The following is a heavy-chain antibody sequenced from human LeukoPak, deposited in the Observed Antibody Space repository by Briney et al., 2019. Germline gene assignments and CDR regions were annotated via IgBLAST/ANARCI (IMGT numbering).Heavy chain of an antibody. CDR2: INAGSGNT. J-gene: IGHJ5*02. Sequence: ASVTVSCKASGYTFTSYAMHWVRQAPGQRLEWMGWINAGSGNTKYSQKFQGRVTITRDTSASTAYMELSSLRSEDTAVYYCARGRAGGVYFNWFDPWGQGTLVTVSS. V-gene: IGHV1-3*01. D-gene: IGHD2-8*01. CDR3: ARGRAGGVYFNWFDP. CDR1: GYTFTSYA.